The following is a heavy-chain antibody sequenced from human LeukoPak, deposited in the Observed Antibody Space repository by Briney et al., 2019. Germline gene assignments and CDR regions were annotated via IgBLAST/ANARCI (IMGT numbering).Heavy chain of an antibody. V-gene: IGHV4-4*07. CDR1: GGSISSYY. Sequence: SETLSLTCTVSGGSISSYYWSWIRQPAGKGLEWIGRIYTSGSTNYNPSLKSRVTMSVDTSKNQFSLKLSSVTAADTAVYYCARNNKDIVVVVAATAGDYFDYWGQGTLVTVSS. CDR2: IYTSGST. J-gene: IGHJ4*02. D-gene: IGHD2-15*01. CDR3: ARNNKDIVVVVAATAGDYFDY.